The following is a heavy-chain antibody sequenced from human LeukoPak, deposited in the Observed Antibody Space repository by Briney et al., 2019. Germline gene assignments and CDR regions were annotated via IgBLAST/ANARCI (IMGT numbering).Heavy chain of an antibody. D-gene: IGHD6-19*01. V-gene: IGHV1-18*01. J-gene: IGHJ4*02. CDR1: GYTFTNYG. CDR2: INTQNGNT. Sequence: ASVKVSCKASGYTFTNYGITWVRQAPGQGLEWMGWINTQNGNTNYAERLQGGVTMTTDTSTRTAYMELRGLTSEDTAIYYCARNSHGYGSGWQQFNFDYWGQGTLVTVS. CDR3: ARNSHGYGSGWQQFNFDY.